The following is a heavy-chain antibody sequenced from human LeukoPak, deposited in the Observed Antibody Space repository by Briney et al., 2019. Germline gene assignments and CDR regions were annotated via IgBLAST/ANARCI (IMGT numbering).Heavy chain of an antibody. D-gene: IGHD5-18*01. V-gene: IGHV4-59*08. Sequence: SETLSLTCTVSGGSISSYYWSWIRQPPGKGLEWIGYIYYSGSTNYNPSLKSRVTISVDTSKNQFSLKLSSVTAADTAVYYCARRRGYSYDFDYWGQGTLVTVCS. J-gene: IGHJ4*02. CDR3: ARRRGYSYDFDY. CDR2: IYYSGST. CDR1: GGSISSYY.